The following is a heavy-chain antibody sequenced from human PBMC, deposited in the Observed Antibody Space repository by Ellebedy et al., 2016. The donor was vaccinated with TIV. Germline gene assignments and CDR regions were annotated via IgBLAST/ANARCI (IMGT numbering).Heavy chain of an antibody. D-gene: IGHD6-13*01. J-gene: IGHJ3*02. V-gene: IGHV5-51*01. CDR2: IWPGDSDT. CDR3: SRQNGIAAPGISI. CDR1: GYSFTSYW. Sequence: PGGSLRLSCKGSGYSFTSYWIGWVRQMPEKGLEWMGIIWPGDSDTRYSPSFQGQVTISADKSTSTAYLQWSSLKASDTAMYYCSRQNGIAAPGISIWGQGTMVTVSS.